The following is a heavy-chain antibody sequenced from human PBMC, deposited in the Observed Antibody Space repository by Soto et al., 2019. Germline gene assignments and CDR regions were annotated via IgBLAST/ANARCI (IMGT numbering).Heavy chain of an antibody. V-gene: IGHV3-33*01. CDR3: ARSISHITVERLYYGMDV. J-gene: IGHJ6*02. D-gene: IGHD2-21*01. CDR1: GFSFSYYG. Sequence: GGSLRLSCAASGFSFSYYGMHWVRQAPGKGLEWVAVIWYDGTNKYYVDSVKGRFTISRDNSKNTLYLQMNSLRAEDTAFYYCARSISHITVERLYYGMDVWGQGTTVTVSS. CDR2: IWYDGTNK.